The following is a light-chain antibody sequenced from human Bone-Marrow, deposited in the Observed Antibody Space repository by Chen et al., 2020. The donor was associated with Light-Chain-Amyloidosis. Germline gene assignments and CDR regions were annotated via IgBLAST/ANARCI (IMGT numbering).Light chain of an antibody. CDR3: AAWDASLSAHV. V-gene: IGLV1-47*01. Sequence: QSVVTQPPSVSGTPGQRVTVSCSGSSSNIESYTTYWYHHLPGTAPKLLIYNNNQRPSGVPDRFSGSKSGTSASLAISGRRSEEEADYYCAAWDASLSAHVFGTGPKVTVL. CDR2: NNN. J-gene: IGLJ1*01. CDR1: SSNIESYT.